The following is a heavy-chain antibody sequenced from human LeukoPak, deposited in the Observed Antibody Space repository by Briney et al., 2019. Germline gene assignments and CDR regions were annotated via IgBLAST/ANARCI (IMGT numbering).Heavy chain of an antibody. CDR1: GYTFTGYY. CDR2: INPNSGGT. J-gene: IGHJ3*02. Sequence: ASVKVSCKASGYTFTGYYMHWVRQAPGQGLEWMGWINPNSGGTNYAQKFQGRVTITADESTSTAYMELSSLRSEDTAVYYCARDYHDAFDIWGQGTMVTVSS. CDR3: ARDYHDAFDI. D-gene: IGHD2-2*01. V-gene: IGHV1-2*02.